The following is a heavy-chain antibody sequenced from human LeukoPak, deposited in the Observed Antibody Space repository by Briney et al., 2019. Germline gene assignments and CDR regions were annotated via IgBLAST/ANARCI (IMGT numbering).Heavy chain of an antibody. Sequence: PGGSLRLSCTASGFIFSSSATFRNYAMSWVRQAPGKGLEWVSGISGSGVSTYYADSVKGRFTISRDNSKNTLFLQMSSLRAEDTAVYYCAKDGQVGGPLDYWGQGTLVTVSS. CDR3: AKDGQVGGPLDY. D-gene: IGHD1-26*01. CDR1: GFIFSSSATFRNYA. V-gene: IGHV3-23*01. CDR2: ISGSGVST. J-gene: IGHJ4*02.